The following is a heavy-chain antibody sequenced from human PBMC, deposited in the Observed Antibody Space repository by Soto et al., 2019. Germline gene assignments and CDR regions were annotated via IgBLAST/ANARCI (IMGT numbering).Heavy chain of an antibody. J-gene: IGHJ3*02. CDR1: GGNFRSES. V-gene: IGHV1-69*12. CDR2: IIPFFGTS. CDR3: ARGHEIGGNSDAYDI. Sequence: QVHLVQSGAEVKKPGSSVKVSCKASGGNFRSESINWVRQAHGQGLEWMGGIIPFFGTSDYAQKFQGRLTITADESTATPSMELSTLRPQATPVYYCARGHEIGGNSDAYDIWGQGKMVIVSS. D-gene: IGHD2-21*02.